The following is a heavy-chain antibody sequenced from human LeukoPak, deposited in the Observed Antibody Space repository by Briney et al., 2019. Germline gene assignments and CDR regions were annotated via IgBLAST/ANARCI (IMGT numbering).Heavy chain of an antibody. D-gene: IGHD1-20*01. CDR1: GYTFTSYG. CDR3: ARDTRYNYPYYFDY. Sequence: ASVKVSCKASGYTFTSYGISWVRQASGQGLEWMGWISAYNGNTNYAQKLQGRVTMTTDTSTSTAYMELRSLRSDDTAVYYCARDTRYNYPYYFDYWGQGTLVTVSS. V-gene: IGHV1-18*01. J-gene: IGHJ4*02. CDR2: ISAYNGNT.